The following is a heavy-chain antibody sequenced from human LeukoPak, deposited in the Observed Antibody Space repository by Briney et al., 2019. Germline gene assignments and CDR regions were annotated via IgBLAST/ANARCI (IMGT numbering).Heavy chain of an antibody. Sequence: SETLSLTCAVYGGSFSGYYWSWIRQPPGKGLEWIGEIKHSGSTNYNPSLKSRVTISVDTSKNQFSLKLSSVTAADTAVYYCARALGYCSGGSCTRGYNWFDPWGQGTLVTVPS. CDR2: IKHSGST. V-gene: IGHV4-34*01. CDR1: GGSFSGYY. D-gene: IGHD2-15*01. CDR3: ARALGYCSGGSCTRGYNWFDP. J-gene: IGHJ5*02.